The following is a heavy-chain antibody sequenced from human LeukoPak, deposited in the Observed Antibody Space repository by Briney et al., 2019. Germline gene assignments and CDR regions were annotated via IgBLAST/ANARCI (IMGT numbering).Heavy chain of an antibody. J-gene: IGHJ4*02. V-gene: IGHV3-30*19. CDR3: TRERYCGGASCYSDNTYFDS. CDR1: GFTLSNYG. D-gene: IGHD2-2*01. CDR2: IRNDGGYT. Sequence: GGSLRLSCAASGFTLSNYGLHWVRQAPGKGLECVSFIRNDGGYTFYAGSVRGRFTISRDNSKNTLYMQMNNLRVEDTAVYYCTRERYCGGASCYSDNTYFDSWGQGTLVTVSS.